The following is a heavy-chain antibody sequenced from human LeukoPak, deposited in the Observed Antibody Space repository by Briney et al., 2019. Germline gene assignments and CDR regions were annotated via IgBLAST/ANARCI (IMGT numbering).Heavy chain of an antibody. CDR1: GFTFSSHD. D-gene: IGHD3-22*01. Sequence: GGSLRLSCAASGFTFSSHDMHWVRQAPGKGLEWVAVIWYDGSNKYYADSVKGRFTISRDNSKNTLYLQMNSLRAEDTAVYYCARDRVRWDYYDSSGYYHEGVDYWGQGTLVTVSS. J-gene: IGHJ4*02. CDR3: ARDRVRWDYYDSSGYYHEGVDY. V-gene: IGHV3-33*01. CDR2: IWYDGSNK.